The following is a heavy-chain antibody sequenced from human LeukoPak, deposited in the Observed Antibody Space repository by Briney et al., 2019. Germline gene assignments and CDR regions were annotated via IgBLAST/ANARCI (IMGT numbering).Heavy chain of an antibody. CDR2: IYYSGST. CDR3: AGVRGSSDWFDP. V-gene: IGHV4-39*07. Sequence: SETLSLTCTVSGGSISSSSYYWGWIRQPPGEGLEWIGSIYYSGSTYYNPSLKSRVTISVDTSKNQFSLKLSSVTAADTAVYYCAGVRGSSDWFDPWGQGTLVTVSS. D-gene: IGHD6-6*01. CDR1: GGSISSSSYY. J-gene: IGHJ5*02.